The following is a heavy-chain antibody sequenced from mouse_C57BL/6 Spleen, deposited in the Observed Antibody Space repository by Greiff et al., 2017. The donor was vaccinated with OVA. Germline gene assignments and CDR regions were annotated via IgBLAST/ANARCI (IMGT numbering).Heavy chain of an antibody. CDR3: ARRGYGTRGYFDV. Sequence: QVQLQQPGAELVKPGASVKLSCKASGYTFTSYWMQWVKQRPGQGLEWIGEIDPSDSYTNYNQKFKGKATLTVDTSSSTAYMQLSSLTSEDSAVYYCARRGYGTRGYFDVWGTGTTVTVSS. CDR1: GYTFTSYW. V-gene: IGHV1-50*01. J-gene: IGHJ1*03. D-gene: IGHD1-1*01. CDR2: IDPSDSYT.